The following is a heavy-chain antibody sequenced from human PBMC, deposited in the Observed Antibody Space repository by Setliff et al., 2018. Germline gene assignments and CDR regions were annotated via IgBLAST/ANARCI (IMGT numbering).Heavy chain of an antibody. Sequence: PSETLSLTCSVSGGSIDSHYWSWIRQPPGKGLEWIGSIYYSGSTNYNPSLKSRVTISVDTSKNQFSLKLSSVTAADTAVYYCAREGMGYYYGSGSYYTSYYFDYWGQGTLVTVSS. D-gene: IGHD3-10*01. CDR3: AREGMGYYYGSGSYYTSYYFDY. CDR1: GGSIDSHY. CDR2: IYYSGST. J-gene: IGHJ4*02. V-gene: IGHV4-59*11.